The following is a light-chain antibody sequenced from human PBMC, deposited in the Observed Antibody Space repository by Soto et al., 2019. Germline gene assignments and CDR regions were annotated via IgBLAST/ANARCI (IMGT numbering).Light chain of an antibody. CDR3: AAWDDSLSGRGV. CDR2: RNN. CDR1: SSNIGSNY. J-gene: IGLJ2*01. V-gene: IGLV1-47*01. Sequence: QSVLTQPPSASGTPGQRVTISCSGSSSNIGSNYVYWYQQLPGTAPKLLIYRNNQRPSGVPDRFPGSKSGTSASLAISGLRSEDEADYYCAAWDDSLSGRGVFGGGTKVTVL.